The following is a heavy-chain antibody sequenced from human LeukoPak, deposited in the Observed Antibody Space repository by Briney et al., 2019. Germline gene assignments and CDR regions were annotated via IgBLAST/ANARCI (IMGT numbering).Heavy chain of an antibody. J-gene: IGHJ6*02. CDR1: GGSFSGYY. CDR2: INHSGST. Sequence: SGTLSLTCAVYGGSFSGYYWSWIRQPPGKGLEWIGEINHSGSTNYNPSLKSRVTISVDTSKNQFSLKLSSVTAADTAVYYCARFGPYGMDVWGQGTTVTVSS. CDR3: ARFGPYGMDV. D-gene: IGHD3-10*01. V-gene: IGHV4-34*01.